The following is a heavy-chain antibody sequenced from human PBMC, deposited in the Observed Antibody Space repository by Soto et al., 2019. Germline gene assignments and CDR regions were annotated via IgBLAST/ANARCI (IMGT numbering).Heavy chain of an antibody. D-gene: IGHD4-4*01. CDR1: GGSISSYY. V-gene: IGHV4-4*07. Sequence: PSETLSLICTVSGGSISSYYWSWIRQPAGKGLEWIGRMHSSGSTDYNPSLKSRVTMSVDTSKNQFSLKMSSVTAADTAVYYCASLPTVSSSAFWGQGILVTVSS. J-gene: IGHJ4*02. CDR2: MHSSGST. CDR3: ASLPTVSSSAF.